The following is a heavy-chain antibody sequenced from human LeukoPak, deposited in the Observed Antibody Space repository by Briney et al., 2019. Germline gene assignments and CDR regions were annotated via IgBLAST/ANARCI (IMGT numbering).Heavy chain of an antibody. CDR1: GFSFTNYW. Sequence: GGSLRLSCAVSGFSFTNYWMHWVRQDPGKGLVWVSYISSDGSVTKYADSVKGRFTVSRDNAVNTLYLQMNSLRVEDTAVYYCVRGSLRLPRSTPDYWGQGTLVTVSS. CDR3: VRGSLRLPRSTPDY. J-gene: IGHJ4*02. D-gene: IGHD2-21*02. CDR2: ISSDGSVT. V-gene: IGHV3-74*03.